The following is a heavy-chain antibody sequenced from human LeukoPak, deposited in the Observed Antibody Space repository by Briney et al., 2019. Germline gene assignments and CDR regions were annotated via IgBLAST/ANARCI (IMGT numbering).Heavy chain of an antibody. D-gene: IGHD1-14*01. Sequence: PSETLSLTCTVSGYSISSGYYWGWIRRPPGKGLEWIGSIYYSGNTYYNPSLKSRVTISVDTSKNQFSLKLRSVTAADTAVYYCARIPSRISWFDPWGQGTLVTVSS. J-gene: IGHJ5*02. CDR1: GYSISSGYY. CDR2: IYYSGNT. V-gene: IGHV4-38-2*02. CDR3: ARIPSRISWFDP.